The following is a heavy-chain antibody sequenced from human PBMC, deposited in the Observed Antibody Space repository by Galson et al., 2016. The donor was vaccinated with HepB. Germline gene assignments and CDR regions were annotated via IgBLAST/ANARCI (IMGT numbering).Heavy chain of an antibody. CDR2: LNRGGNT. V-gene: IGHV4-34*01. D-gene: IGHD3-10*01. J-gene: IGHJ2*01. CDR1: GGSFTNFY. Sequence: SETLSLTCAVYGGSFTNFYWSWIRQSPGKGLEWIGELNRGGNTKYNPSLKSRVTISADTSKNQFSLNLTSVTAADSSLYFCARGGGGWYFDLWCRGTLVPVSS. CDR3: ARGGGGWYFDL.